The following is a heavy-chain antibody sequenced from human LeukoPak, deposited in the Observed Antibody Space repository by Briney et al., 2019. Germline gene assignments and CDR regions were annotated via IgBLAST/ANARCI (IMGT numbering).Heavy chain of an antibody. V-gene: IGHV3-23*01. D-gene: IGHD1-26*01. CDR3: AKDRVGAMLYFDL. Sequence: GGSLRLSCAASGFTFSSYGMSWVRQAPGKGLEWVSAISGSGGSTYYADSVKGRFTISRDNSKNTLYLQINSLRAEDTAVYFCAKDRVGAMLYFDLWGQGTLVTVSS. J-gene: IGHJ4*02. CDR2: ISGSGGST. CDR1: GFTFSSYG.